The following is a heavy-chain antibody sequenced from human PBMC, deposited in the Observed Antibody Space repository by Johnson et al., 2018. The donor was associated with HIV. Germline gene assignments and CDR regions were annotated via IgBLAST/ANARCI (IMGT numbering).Heavy chain of an antibody. D-gene: IGHD1-1*01. CDR2: INWNGGST. Sequence: VQLVESGGGVVQPGGSLRLSCAASGFTFDDYAMHWVRQAPGKGLEWVSGINWNGGSTGYADSVKGRFTISRDNSKNTLYFQMNSLRAEDTAVYYCARGTEGDGAFDIWGQGTMVTVSS. V-gene: IGHV3-20*04. J-gene: IGHJ3*02. CDR1: GFTFDDYA. CDR3: ARGTEGDGAFDI.